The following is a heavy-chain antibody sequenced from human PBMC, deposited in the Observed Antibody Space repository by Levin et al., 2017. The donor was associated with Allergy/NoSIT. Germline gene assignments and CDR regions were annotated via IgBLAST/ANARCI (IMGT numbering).Heavy chain of an antibody. CDR1: GFTLTGYY. D-gene: IGHD6-19*01. V-gene: IGHV1-2*06. Sequence: VASVKVSCQASGFTLTGYYMVWVRQAPGQGFEWMGRINPNSGGTNYAQKFQGRVTLSRDTSINAAYMDLSSLNPDDTAMYYCARDRRVALAGRGTDAFDSWGQGTMITVSS. CDR3: ARDRRVALAGRGTDAFDS. J-gene: IGHJ3*02. CDR2: INPNSGGT.